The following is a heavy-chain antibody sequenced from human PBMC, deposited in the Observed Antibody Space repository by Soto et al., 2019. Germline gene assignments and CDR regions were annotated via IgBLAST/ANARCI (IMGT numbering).Heavy chain of an antibody. D-gene: IGHD6-19*01. CDR2: INVDGSEK. CDR1: GFSLSYYH. V-gene: IGHV3-7*01. J-gene: IGHJ4*02. Sequence: GGSLRLSCAASGFSLSYYHMSWVRQAPGKGLAWVATINVDGSEKYYVDSVRGRFTISRDNANNSLYLQMNNLRADDTAVYYCARGGWSRFDYWGQGPLVTVSS. CDR3: ARGGWSRFDY.